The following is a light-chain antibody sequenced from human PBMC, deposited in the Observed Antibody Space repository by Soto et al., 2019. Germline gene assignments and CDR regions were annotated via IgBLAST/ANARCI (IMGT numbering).Light chain of an antibody. V-gene: IGKV1-5*03. J-gene: IGKJ1*01. CDR1: QSISSW. CDR3: QQYNSYPWT. CDR2: KAS. Sequence: VQMTQSPSTLSGSVGDRVTITCRASQSISSWLAWYQQKPGEAPKLLIYKASSLESGVPSRFSGSGSGTEFTLTISSLQPDDFATYYCQQYNSYPWTFGQGTKVDI.